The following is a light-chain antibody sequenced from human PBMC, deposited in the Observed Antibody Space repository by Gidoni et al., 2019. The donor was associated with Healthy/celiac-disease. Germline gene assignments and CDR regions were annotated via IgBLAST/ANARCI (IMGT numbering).Light chain of an antibody. V-gene: IGKV3-15*01. CDR1: QRVSSN. CDR2: GAS. CDR3: QQYNNWLPWT. Sequence: EIGMTRSPATLAVSPGERATLSCRASQRVSSNLAWYQQKPGQAPRLLIYGASTRATGIQARFSGSGSGTEFTLTISSLQSEDFAVYYCQQYNNWLPWTFGQGTKVELK. J-gene: IGKJ1*01.